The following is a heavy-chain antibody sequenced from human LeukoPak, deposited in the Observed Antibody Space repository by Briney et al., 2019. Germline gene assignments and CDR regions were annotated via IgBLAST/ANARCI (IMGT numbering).Heavy chain of an antibody. CDR1: GYSFTSYW. CDR3: ARQRYYYGSGSPYYFDY. CDR2: IYPGDSDT. J-gene: IGHJ4*02. Sequence: PGESLKISCKGSGYSFTSYWIGWVRQMPGKGLEWMGIIYPGDSDTRYSPSLQGQVTISADKSISTAYLQWSSLKASDTAMYYCARQRYYYGSGSPYYFDYWGQGTLVTVSS. D-gene: IGHD3-10*01. V-gene: IGHV5-51*01.